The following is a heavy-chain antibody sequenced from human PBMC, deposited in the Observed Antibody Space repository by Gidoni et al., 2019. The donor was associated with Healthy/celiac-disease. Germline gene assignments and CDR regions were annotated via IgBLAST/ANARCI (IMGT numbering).Heavy chain of an antibody. V-gene: IGHV1-3*01. CDR3: ARERRYCSSTICYLDY. CDR2: LNACNGNT. Sequence: QVQLVQSGAEVKKPGASVTVSCKASGYTFTSYAMHWVRQAPGQRLEWMGWLNACNGNTKYSQKFQGRVTITRDTSASTAYMELSSLRSEDTAVYYCARERRYCSSTICYLDYWGQGTLVTVSS. D-gene: IGHD2-2*01. CDR1: GYTFTSYA. J-gene: IGHJ4*02.